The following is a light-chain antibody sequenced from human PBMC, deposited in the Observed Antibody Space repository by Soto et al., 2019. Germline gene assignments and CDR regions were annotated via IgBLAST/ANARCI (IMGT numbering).Light chain of an antibody. J-gene: IGKJ5*01. CDR1: QSVSNY. CDR3: QQRSNSLT. CDR2: DAS. Sequence: EIVLTQSPATLSLSPGERATLSCRASQSVSNYLAWYHQKPGQAPRLLIYDASTRATGSPARFSGSGSGTDFTLTISGLEPEDFAVYYCQQRSNSLTFGQGTRLEIK. V-gene: IGKV3-11*01.